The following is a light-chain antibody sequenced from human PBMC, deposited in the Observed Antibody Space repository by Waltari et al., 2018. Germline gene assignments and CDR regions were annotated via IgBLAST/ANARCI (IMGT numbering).Light chain of an antibody. CDR1: TSGVGSYEL. V-gene: IGLV2-23*02. Sequence: QSALTQPASVSGTPGQSITISCSGTTSGVGSYELVSWYQQHPGEAPKLLICEVFKRPPDTSSRFSGAKSGSTASLTISGLQPEDEADYYCCSYAGRGTYVFGSGTKVTVL. J-gene: IGLJ1*01. CDR3: CSYAGRGTYV. CDR2: EVF.